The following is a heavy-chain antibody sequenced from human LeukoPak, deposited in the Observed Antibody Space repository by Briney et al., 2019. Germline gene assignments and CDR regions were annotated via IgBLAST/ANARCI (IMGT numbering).Heavy chain of an antibody. V-gene: IGHV1-69*13. Sequence: GASVKVSCKASGYTFTSYAISWVRQAPGQGLEWMGGIIPIFGTANYAQKFQGRVTITADESTSTAYMELSSLRSEDTAVYYCARGKGDIVVVPAATDAFDIWGQGTMVTVSS. CDR1: GYTFTSYA. CDR3: ARGKGDIVVVPAATDAFDI. D-gene: IGHD2-2*01. J-gene: IGHJ3*02. CDR2: IIPIFGTA.